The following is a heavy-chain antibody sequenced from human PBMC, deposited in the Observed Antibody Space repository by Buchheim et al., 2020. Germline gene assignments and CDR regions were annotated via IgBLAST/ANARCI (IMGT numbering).Heavy chain of an antibody. D-gene: IGHD3-10*01. CDR3: ARAALNFMVRGLDY. CDR1: GFTFSTYD. J-gene: IGHJ4*02. V-gene: IGHV3-48*03. CDR2: ISSSGSTK. Sequence: EVQLVESGGGLVQPGGSLRLSCAASGFTFSTYDMNWVRQSPGKGLEWVSYISSSGSTKYYADSMKGRFTISRDNAEDSLYLQMHSLTAEDTAVYYCARAALNFMVRGLDYWGQGTL.